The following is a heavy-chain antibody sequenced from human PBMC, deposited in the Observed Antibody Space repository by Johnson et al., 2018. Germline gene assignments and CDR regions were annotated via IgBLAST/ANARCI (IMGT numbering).Heavy chain of an antibody. D-gene: IGHD5-18*01. Sequence: EVQLVESGGGLVKPGRSLRLSCTGSGFTFGDYALIWFRQAPGKGLEWVGFIRSKTFGGTTEYAASVRGRFTISRDDSKGIASLQMNSLETEDTAVYYCTRDGQGSYGAGRAFDYWGQGTLVTVSS. CDR1: GFTFGDYA. V-gene: IGHV3-49*05. CDR3: TRDGQGSYGAGRAFDY. CDR2: IRSKTFGGTT. J-gene: IGHJ4*02.